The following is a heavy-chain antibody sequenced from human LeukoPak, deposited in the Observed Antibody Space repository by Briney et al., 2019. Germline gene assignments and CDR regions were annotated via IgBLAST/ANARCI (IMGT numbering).Heavy chain of an antibody. J-gene: IGHJ4*02. Sequence: GGSLRLSCAASGFTFSSYAMSWVRQAPGKGLEWVSAISGSGGSTYYADSVKGRFTISRDNSKNTLYLQMNSLRAEDTAVYYCAKDRYCTNGVCPQGYWGQGTLVTVSS. CDR2: ISGSGGST. D-gene: IGHD2-8*01. V-gene: IGHV3-23*01. CDR1: GFTFSSYA. CDR3: AKDRYCTNGVCPQGY.